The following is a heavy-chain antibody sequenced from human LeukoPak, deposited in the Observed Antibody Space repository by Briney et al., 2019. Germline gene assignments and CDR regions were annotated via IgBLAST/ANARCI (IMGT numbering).Heavy chain of an antibody. V-gene: IGHV3-74*01. CDR1: GFIFSSYW. D-gene: IGHD6-25*01. J-gene: IGHJ4*02. CDR3: ASSSGHGAFDY. Sequence: QPGGSLRLSCGASGFIFSSYWMHWVRQAPGKGLVWVSRINSDGSSTSYADSVKGRFTISRDNSKNTLYLQMNSLRAEDTAVYYCASSSGHGAFDYWGQGTLVTVSS. CDR2: INSDGSST.